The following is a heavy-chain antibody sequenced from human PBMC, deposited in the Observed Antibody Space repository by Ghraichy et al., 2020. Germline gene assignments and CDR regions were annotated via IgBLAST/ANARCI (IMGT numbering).Heavy chain of an antibody. CDR3: ARVYYGSGVGY. V-gene: IGHV3-74*01. Sequence: ESLNISCAASGFTFSSYWMHWVRQAPGKGLVWVSRINSDGSSTSYADSVKGRFTISRDNAKNTLYLQMNSLRAEDTAVYYCARVYYGSGVGYWGQGTLVTVSS. J-gene: IGHJ4*02. D-gene: IGHD3-10*01. CDR2: INSDGSST. CDR1: GFTFSSYW.